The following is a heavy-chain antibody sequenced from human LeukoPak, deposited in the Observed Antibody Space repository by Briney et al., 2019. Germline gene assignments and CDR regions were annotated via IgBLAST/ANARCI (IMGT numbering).Heavy chain of an antibody. D-gene: IGHD4-23*01. J-gene: IGHJ3*02. CDR1: GGTFSSYA. CDR3: ARGYGGNSVEAFDI. Sequence: ASVKVSCKASGGTFSSYAISWVRQAPGQGLEWMGGIIPIFGTANYAQKFQGRVTITADESTSTAYMELSSLRSEDTAVYYCARGYGGNSVEAFDIWGQGTMVTVSS. CDR2: IIPIFGTA. V-gene: IGHV1-69*13.